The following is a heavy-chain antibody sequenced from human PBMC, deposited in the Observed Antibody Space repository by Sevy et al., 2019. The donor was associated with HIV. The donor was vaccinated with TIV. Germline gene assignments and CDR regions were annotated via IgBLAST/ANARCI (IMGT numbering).Heavy chain of an antibody. CDR1: GFTFSSCS. Sequence: GGSLRLSCAASGFTFSSCSMNWVRQAPGKGLEWISYISSTSSTIYYADSVKGRFTISRDNAKNTLYLQMNSLRAEDTAVYYCARHRGGVVDYWGQGTLVTVSS. CDR2: ISSTSSTI. CDR3: ARHRGGVVDY. D-gene: IGHD3-16*01. J-gene: IGHJ4*02. V-gene: IGHV3-48*04.